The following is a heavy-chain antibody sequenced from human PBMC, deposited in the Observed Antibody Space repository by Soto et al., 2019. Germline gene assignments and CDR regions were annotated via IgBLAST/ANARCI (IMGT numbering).Heavy chain of an antibody. CDR3: AREGIAAALDY. J-gene: IGHJ4*02. CDR1: GFTFSSYS. D-gene: IGHD6-13*01. Sequence: EVQLVESGGGLVKPGGSLRLSCAASGFTFSSYSMNWVRQPPGKGLEWVSSISSSRSYIYYADSVKGRFTISRDNAKNSLYLQVNSLRAEDTAVYYCAREGIAAALDYWGQGTLVTVSS. CDR2: ISSSRSYI. V-gene: IGHV3-21*01.